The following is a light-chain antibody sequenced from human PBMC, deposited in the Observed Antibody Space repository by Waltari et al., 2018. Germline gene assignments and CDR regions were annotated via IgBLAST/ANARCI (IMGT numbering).Light chain of an antibody. CDR1: SGRIAGNF. CDR3: QSYDNTNHVV. CDR2: EFS. Sequence: NFMLPQPHSVSESPGVTVTIPCTLSSGRIAGNFVQWYQQRPGSAPSIVIYEFSQRPSGVPDRFSGSIDSSSNSASLTISGLKTEDEADYYCQSYDNTNHVVFGGGTKLTVL. J-gene: IGLJ2*01. V-gene: IGLV6-57*04.